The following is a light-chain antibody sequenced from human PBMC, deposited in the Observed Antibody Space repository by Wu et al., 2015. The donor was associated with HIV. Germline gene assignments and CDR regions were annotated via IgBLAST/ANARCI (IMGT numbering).Light chain of an antibody. CDR2: GAT. Sequence: EIVLTQSPGTLSLSPGERATLSCRASQSVSSSYLAWYQQKPGQAPRLLIYGATNRATGVSARFSGSGSGTDFTLTISSLEPEDFAVYYCQQRDYWPLIFGQGTRLEIK. V-gene: IGKV3D-20*02. CDR3: QQRDYWPLI. CDR1: QSVSSSY. J-gene: IGKJ5*01.